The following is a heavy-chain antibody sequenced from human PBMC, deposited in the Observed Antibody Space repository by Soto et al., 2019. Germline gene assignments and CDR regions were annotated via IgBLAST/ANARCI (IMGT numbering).Heavy chain of an antibody. Sequence: ASVKVYCKASGYTFSRYGIIWLRQGPGQGLEWMGLISTYNENTKYAQKFQGRVTVTTYTSTTTAYMELRSLTSDDTAMYYCAREGFCSSGSCALYFHDFFGMDVWGQGTTVTVSS. CDR2: ISTYNENT. V-gene: IGHV1-18*01. CDR3: AREGFCSSGSCALYFHDFFGMDV. J-gene: IGHJ6*02. D-gene: IGHD2-15*01. CDR1: GYTFSRYG.